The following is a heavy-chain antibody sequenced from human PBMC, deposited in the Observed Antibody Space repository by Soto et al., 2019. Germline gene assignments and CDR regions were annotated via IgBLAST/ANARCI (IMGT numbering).Heavy chain of an antibody. J-gene: IGHJ4*02. V-gene: IGHV1-69*02. D-gene: IGHD3-9*01. CDR3: ARRYYDILTGYYSHFDY. CDR1: GGTFSSYT. Sequence: SVKVSCKASGGTFSSYTISWVRQAPGQGLEWMGRIIPILGIANYAQKFQGRVTITADKSTSTAYMELSSLRSEDTAVYYCARRYYDILTGYYSHFDYWGQGTLVTVS. CDR2: IIPILGIA.